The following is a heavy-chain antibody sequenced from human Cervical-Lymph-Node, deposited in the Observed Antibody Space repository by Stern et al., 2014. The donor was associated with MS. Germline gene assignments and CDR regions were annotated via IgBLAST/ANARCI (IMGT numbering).Heavy chain of an antibody. CDR1: GGSISSGDFH. CDR3: ARASKYFFYGTDV. Sequence: QVQLQESGPGLVKPSQTLSLTCAVSGGSISSGDFHWTWIRQPPGKGLEWIGHIYYSGSTYYTPSLKSRLTISVATSKSQFSLKLSSVTAADTAVYYCARASKYFFYGTDVWGQGTTVTVSS. V-gene: IGHV4-30-4*01. D-gene: IGHD4-11*01. CDR2: IYYSGST. J-gene: IGHJ6*02.